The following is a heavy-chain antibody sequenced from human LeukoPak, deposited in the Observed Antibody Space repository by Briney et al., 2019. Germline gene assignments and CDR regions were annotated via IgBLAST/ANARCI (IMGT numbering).Heavy chain of an antibody. J-gene: IGHJ4*02. Sequence: SETLSLTCTVSGGSISSDSYYWGWIRQPPGKGLEWIGSIYYSGKTFYNPSLKSRVTISIATSKTQFSLNVSSVTAADTAVYYCAREGRNGGWHFDYWGQGTLVTVSS. CDR3: AREGRNGGWHFDY. D-gene: IGHD6-19*01. CDR1: GGSISSDSYY. V-gene: IGHV4-39*07. CDR2: IYYSGKT.